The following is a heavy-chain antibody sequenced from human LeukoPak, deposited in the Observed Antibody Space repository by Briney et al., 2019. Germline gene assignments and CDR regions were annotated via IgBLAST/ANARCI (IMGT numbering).Heavy chain of an antibody. J-gene: IGHJ4*02. CDR3: ARQEGEFQLLFPFDY. CDR2: IYHTGSS. D-gene: IGHD2-2*01. Sequence: SETLSLTCSVSGGSIRSSSYYWGWIRQAPGKGLEWIGSIYHTGSSYYNPSLKSRVSISVDTSKNQSSLKLSSVTAADTAVYYCARQEGEFQLLFPFDYWGQGTLVTVSS. CDR1: GGSIRSSSYY. V-gene: IGHV4-39*01.